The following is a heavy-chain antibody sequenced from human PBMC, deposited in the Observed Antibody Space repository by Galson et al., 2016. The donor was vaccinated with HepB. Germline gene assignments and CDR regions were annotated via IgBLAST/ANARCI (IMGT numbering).Heavy chain of an antibody. CDR1: GGSISSYY. Sequence: ETLSLTCTVSGGSISSYYWSWIRQPPGKGLEWIGYIYYSGSTNYNPSPKSRVTISVETSKNQFSLKLSSVTAADTAVYYCARWYYDYVWGSYGMDVWGQGTTVTVSS. CDR3: ARWYYDYVWGSYGMDV. V-gene: IGHV4-59*01. J-gene: IGHJ6*02. D-gene: IGHD3-16*01. CDR2: IYYSGST.